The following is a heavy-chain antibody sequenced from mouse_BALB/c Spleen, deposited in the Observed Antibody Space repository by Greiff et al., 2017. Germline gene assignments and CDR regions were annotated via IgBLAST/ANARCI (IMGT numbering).Heavy chain of an antibody. CDR3: ARSGGGTWFAY. J-gene: IGHJ3*01. CDR2: ISSGSSTI. Sequence: EVHLVESGGGLVQPGGSRKLSCAASGFTFSSFGMHWVRQAPEKGLEWVAYISSGSSTIYYADTVKGRFTISRDNPKNTLFLQMTSLRSEDTAMYYCARSGGGTWFAYWGQGTLVTVSA. CDR1: GFTFSSFG. V-gene: IGHV5-17*02.